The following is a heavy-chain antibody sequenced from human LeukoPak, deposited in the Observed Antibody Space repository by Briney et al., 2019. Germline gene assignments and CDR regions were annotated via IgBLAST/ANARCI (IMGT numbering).Heavy chain of an antibody. CDR2: INPSGGST. V-gene: IGHV1-46*01. CDR3: ARDEIVGAPHWYFDL. Sequence: PVASVKVSCKASGYTFTGYYMHWVRQAPGQGLEWMGIINPSGGSTSYAQKFQGRVTMTRDTSTSTVYMELSSLRSEDTAVYYCARDEIVGAPHWYFDLWGRGTLVTVSS. J-gene: IGHJ2*01. D-gene: IGHD1-26*01. CDR1: GYTFTGYY.